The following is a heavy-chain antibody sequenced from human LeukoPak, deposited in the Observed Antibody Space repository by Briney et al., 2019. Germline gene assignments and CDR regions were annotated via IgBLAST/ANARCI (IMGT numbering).Heavy chain of an antibody. D-gene: IGHD3-10*01. CDR2: IYTSGST. CDR1: GGSISSGSYY. Sequence: PSQTLSLTCTVSGGSISSGSYYWSWIRQPAGKGLEWIGRIYTSGSTNYNPSLKSRVTISVDTSKNQFSLKLSSVTAADTAVYYCAREIPYEDMVRGVIPLYYFDYWGQGTLVTVSS. V-gene: IGHV4-61*02. CDR3: AREIPYEDMVRGVIPLYYFDY. J-gene: IGHJ4*02.